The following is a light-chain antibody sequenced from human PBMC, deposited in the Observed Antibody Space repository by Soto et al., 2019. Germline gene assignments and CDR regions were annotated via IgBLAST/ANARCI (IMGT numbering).Light chain of an antibody. CDR2: GVS. J-gene: IGLJ1*01. V-gene: IGLV2-14*01. Sequence: QAALTQPASVSGSPGQSITISCTGTTSDVGGYNYVSLYQQHPGKAPKLMIYGVSNRPSGVYNRFSGSKSGNTASLTISGLQAEDEADYYCSSYTSSSTYVFGTGTKLTVL. CDR1: TSDVGGYNY. CDR3: SSYTSSSTYV.